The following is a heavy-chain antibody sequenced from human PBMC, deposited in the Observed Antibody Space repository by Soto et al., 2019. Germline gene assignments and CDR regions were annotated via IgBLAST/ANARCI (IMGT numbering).Heavy chain of an antibody. CDR2: IIPIFGTA. Sequence: SVKVSCKASGGTFTSYGISWVRQAPGQGLEWLGGIIPIFGTANYAQKFQGRVTITADESTSTAYMELSSLRSEDTAVYYCARARSYGGPSSGWSNWCDPWGQGTLVTVSS. J-gene: IGHJ5*02. D-gene: IGHD6-19*01. CDR3: ARARSYGGPSSGWSNWCDP. V-gene: IGHV1-69*13. CDR1: GGTFTSYG.